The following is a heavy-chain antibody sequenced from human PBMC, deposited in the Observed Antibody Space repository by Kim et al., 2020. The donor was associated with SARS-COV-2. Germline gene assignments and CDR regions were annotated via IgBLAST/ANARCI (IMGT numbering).Heavy chain of an antibody. V-gene: IGHV3-23*01. Sequence: GGSLRLSCEASGFTFSSYAMSWARQAPGKGLEWVSTISDSGGRTHYADSVRGRFTISRDNSRNTLFLQMNSLRAGETAVYYCESSCSWGPGTLVTVPS. CDR3: ESSCS. CDR2: ISDSGGRT. CDR1: GFTFSSYA. J-gene: IGHJ5*01.